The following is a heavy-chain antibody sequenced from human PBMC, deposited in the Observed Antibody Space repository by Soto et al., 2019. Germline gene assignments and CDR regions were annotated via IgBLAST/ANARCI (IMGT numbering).Heavy chain of an antibody. J-gene: IGHJ4*02. V-gene: IGHV1-46*02. D-gene: IGHD3-16*01. CDR3: AKRPLSIITFDY. CDR2: INPSGGST. Sequence: ASVTVSCKASGYTFNNYYIHWVRQAPGQGLEWMGLINPSGGSTNYAQKFQGRVSMTRDNSKNTLYLQMNSLRAEDTAVYYCAKRPLSIITFDYWGQGTLVTVSS. CDR1: GYTFNNYY.